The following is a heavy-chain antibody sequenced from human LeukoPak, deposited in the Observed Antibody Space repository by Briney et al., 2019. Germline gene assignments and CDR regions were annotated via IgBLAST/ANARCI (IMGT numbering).Heavy chain of an antibody. Sequence: SETLSLTCTVSGGSISSGSYYWSWIRQPAGKGLEWIGHIYTSGSTNYNPSLKSRVTISVDTSKNQFSLKLRSVTAADTAVFYCARLGAAAGQGWFDPWGQGTLVTVSS. D-gene: IGHD6-13*01. CDR2: IYTSGST. V-gene: IGHV4-61*09. CDR1: GGSISSGSYY. CDR3: ARLGAAAGQGWFDP. J-gene: IGHJ5*02.